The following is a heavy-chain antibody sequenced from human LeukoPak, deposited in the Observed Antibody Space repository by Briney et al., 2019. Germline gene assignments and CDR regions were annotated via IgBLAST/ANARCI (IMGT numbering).Heavy chain of an antibody. J-gene: IGHJ6*03. Sequence: GVSVKVSCKASGYTFTGYYMHWVRQAPGQGLEWMGWINPNSGGTNYAQKFQGRVTMTRDTSISTAYMELSRLRSDDTAVYYCARGETSYYYYMDVWGKGTTVTVSS. CDR1: GYTFTGYY. V-gene: IGHV1-2*02. CDR2: INPNSGGT. CDR3: ARGETSYYYYMDV. D-gene: IGHD5-24*01.